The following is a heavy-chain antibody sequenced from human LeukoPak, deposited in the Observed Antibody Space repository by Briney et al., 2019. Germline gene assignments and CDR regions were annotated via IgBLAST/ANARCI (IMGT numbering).Heavy chain of an antibody. J-gene: IGHJ4*02. D-gene: IGHD3-3*01. CDR1: GFTFSTYN. V-gene: IGHV3-23*01. CDR2: ISGSGGST. CDR3: AKDPIERYYDFWSGYYSPDY. Sequence: SWESLRLSCAASGFTFSTYNWNWVRQAPGKGLEWVSAISGSGGSTYYADSVKGRFTISRDNFKNSLDLQMNSLRAEDRAVYYCAKDPIERYYDFWSGYYSPDYGGQGTLVTVSS.